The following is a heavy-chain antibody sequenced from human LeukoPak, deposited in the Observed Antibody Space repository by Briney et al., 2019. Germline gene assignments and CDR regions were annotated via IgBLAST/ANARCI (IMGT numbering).Heavy chain of an antibody. V-gene: IGHV4-4*07. CDR2: IYTSGST. J-gene: IGHJ5*02. CDR3: ARAMPYYDFWSGYSNWFDP. Sequence: SETLSLTCTVSGGSISSYYWSWIRQPAGKGLEWIGRIYTSGSTNYNPSLKSRVTISVDTSKNQFSLKLSSVTAADTAVYYCARAMPYYDFWSGYSNWFDPWGQGTLVTVSS. D-gene: IGHD3-3*01. CDR1: GGSISSYY.